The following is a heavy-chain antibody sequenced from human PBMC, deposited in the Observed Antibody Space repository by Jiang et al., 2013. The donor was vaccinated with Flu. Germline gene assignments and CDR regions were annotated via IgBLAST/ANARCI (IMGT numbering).Heavy chain of an antibody. Sequence: PGLVKPSETLSLTCTVSGGSVNRNDYYWNWIRQPPGKGLEWIGYVFDRVSTNYNPSLKSRLTMSVDTSKNQISLKLSSVTAADTAVYWCARDRFGTVDAYDVWGPGTMVTVSS. J-gene: IGHJ3*01. CDR1: GGSVNRNDYY. D-gene: IGHD3-10*01. V-gene: IGHV4-61*08. CDR2: VFDRVST. CDR3: ARDRFGTVDAYDV.